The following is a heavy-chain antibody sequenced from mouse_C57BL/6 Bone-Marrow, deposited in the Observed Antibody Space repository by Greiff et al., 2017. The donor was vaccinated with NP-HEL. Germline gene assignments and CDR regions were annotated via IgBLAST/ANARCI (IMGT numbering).Heavy chain of an antibody. CDR2: IYPGSGNT. J-gene: IGHJ2*01. CDR1: GYTFTDYY. D-gene: IGHD3-2*02. V-gene: IGHV1-76*01. CDR3: ARSPLQLRLDY. Sequence: VQLQQSGAELVRPGASVKLSCKASGYTFTDYYINWVKQRPGQGLEWIARIYPGSGNTYYNEKFKGKATLTAEKSSSTAYMQLSSLTSEDSAVYFCARSPLQLRLDYWGQGTTLTVSS.